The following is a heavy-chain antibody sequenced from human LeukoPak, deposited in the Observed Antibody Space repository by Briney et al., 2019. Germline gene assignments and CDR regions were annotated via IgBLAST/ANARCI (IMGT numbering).Heavy chain of an antibody. CDR2: IFYSGNT. D-gene: IGHD6-13*01. CDR1: GGSISTNSYY. V-gene: IGHV4-39*01. Sequence: SETLSLTRTVSGGSISTNSYYWGWIRQPPGKGLEWIGSIFYSGNTYYNSSLRSRVTISVDRSKNQFSLKLSSVTVADTAVYYCARHQSMYSSSWMRYWGQGTLVAVSS. J-gene: IGHJ4*02. CDR3: ARHQSMYSSSWMRY.